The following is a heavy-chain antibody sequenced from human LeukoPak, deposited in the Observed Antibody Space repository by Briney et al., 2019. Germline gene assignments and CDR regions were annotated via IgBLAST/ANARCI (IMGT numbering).Heavy chain of an antibody. V-gene: IGHV1-2*02. CDR2: INPDSGGT. J-gene: IGHJ4*02. CDR1: GYTFTGYY. Sequence: ASVKVSCKASGYTFTGYYIHWVRQAAGQGLEWMGLINPDSGGTNYAQKFQGRVTMTRDTSISTAYMELSRLRSDDTAVYYCARGITIFGVVTKYYFDYWGQGTLVTVSS. D-gene: IGHD3-3*01. CDR3: ARGITIFGVVTKYYFDY.